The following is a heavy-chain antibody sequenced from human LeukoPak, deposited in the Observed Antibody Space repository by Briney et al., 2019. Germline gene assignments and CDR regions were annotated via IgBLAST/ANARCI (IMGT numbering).Heavy chain of an antibody. V-gene: IGHV4-34*01. CDR1: GGSFSGYY. CDR3: ARDGAAYYFDY. D-gene: IGHD6-25*01. J-gene: IGHJ4*02. CDR2: INHSGST. Sequence: KPSETLSLTCAVYGGSFSGYYWSWIRQPPGKGLEWIGEINHSGSTNYNPSLKSRVTMSVDTSKNQFSLKLSSVTAADTAVYYCARDGAAYYFDYWGQGTLVTVSS.